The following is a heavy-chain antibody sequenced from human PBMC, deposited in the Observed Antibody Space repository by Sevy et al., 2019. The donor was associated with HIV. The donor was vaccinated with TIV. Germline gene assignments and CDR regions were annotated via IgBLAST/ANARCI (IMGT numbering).Heavy chain of an antibody. CDR1: GFTFISYA. J-gene: IGHJ4*02. CDR3: ARDYHPFINLIQI. Sequence: GGSLRLSCAASGFTFISYAMQWVRQAPGKGLEWVAVISYDGSNKYYADSVKGRFTISRDNSKNTLYLPMKSLRPEDTAVYYCARDYHPFINLIQIWGQGTLVTVYS. CDR2: ISYDGSNK. V-gene: IGHV3-30*04. D-gene: IGHD3-22*01.